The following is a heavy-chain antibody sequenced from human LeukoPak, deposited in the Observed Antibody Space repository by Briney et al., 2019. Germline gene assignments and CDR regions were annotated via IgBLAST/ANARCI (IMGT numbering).Heavy chain of an antibody. CDR2: IYSGGST. V-gene: IGHV3-53*01. J-gene: IGHJ4*02. Sequence: GGSLRLSCAASGFTVSSNYMSWVRQAPGKGLEWVSVIYSGGSTYYADSVKGRFTISRDNSKNTLYLQMNSLRAEDTAVYYCAKDLVAGTVVPDYWGQGTLVTVSS. D-gene: IGHD6-19*01. CDR1: GFTVSSNY. CDR3: AKDLVAGTVVPDY.